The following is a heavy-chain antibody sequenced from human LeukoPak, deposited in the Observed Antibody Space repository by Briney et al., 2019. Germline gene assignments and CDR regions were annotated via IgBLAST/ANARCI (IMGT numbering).Heavy chain of an antibody. D-gene: IGHD2-2*01. J-gene: IGHJ3*01. CDR1: GFTFSNYA. CDR2: LNNSGEST. V-gene: IGHV3-23*01. Sequence: GGSLRLSCAASGFTFSNYAMSWVRQAPGKGLEWVSALNNSGESTYYADSVKGRFTISRDNAKNSLYLQMNSLRAEDTAVYYCARDPCSSTSCYSWGQGTMVTVSS. CDR3: ARDPCSSTSCYS.